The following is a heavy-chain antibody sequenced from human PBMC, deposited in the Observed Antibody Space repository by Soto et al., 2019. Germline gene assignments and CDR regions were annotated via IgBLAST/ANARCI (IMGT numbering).Heavy chain of an antibody. CDR3: AKDRGGFTCGWEVFDF. J-gene: IGHJ4*02. D-gene: IGHD6-19*01. CDR1: GVAFSFYS. V-gene: IGHV3-23*01. CDR2: ISGNGGTT. Sequence: EVVLLESGGGLVQPGGSLRLSCEVSGVAFSFYSMSWVRQAPGKGLEWVASISGNGGTTYYAASGKGRFTFSRDNSKNTVYLQMNSLRGEDTAVYYCAKDRGGFTCGWEVFDFWGQGTLVTVSS.